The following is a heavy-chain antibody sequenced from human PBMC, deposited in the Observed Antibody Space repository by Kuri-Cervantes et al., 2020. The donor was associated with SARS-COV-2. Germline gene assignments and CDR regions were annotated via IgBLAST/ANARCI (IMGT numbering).Heavy chain of an antibody. CDR3: TTLIDC. CDR1: GFTFSGSA. J-gene: IGHJ4*02. V-gene: IGHV3-73*01. CDR2: IRSKANSYAT. Sequence: GESLKISCAASGFTFSGSAMHWVRQASGKGLEWVGRIRSKANSYATAYAASVKGRFTISRDDSKNMAYLQMNSLKTEDTAVYYCTTLIDCWGQGALVTVSS.